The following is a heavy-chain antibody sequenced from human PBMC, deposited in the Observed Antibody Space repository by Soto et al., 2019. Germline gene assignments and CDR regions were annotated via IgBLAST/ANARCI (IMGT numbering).Heavy chain of an antibody. J-gene: IGHJ4*02. CDR3: ARGPEHFDTNGYAYWLDY. V-gene: IGHV4-30-4*01. CDR2: LYYSGTS. D-gene: IGHD3-22*01. Sequence: SETLSLTCTVSGGCSSTAGYNWSWIRQTPGKSLEWIGYLYYSGTSFYNPSLKSRVTISGDTSKNQFSLSLTFVTAADTAGYFCARGPEHFDTNGYAYWLDYWRQGIRVTFAS. CDR1: GGCSSTAGYN.